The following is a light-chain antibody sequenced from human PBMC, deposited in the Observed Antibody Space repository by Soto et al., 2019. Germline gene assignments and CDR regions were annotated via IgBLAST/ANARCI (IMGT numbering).Light chain of an antibody. V-gene: IGKV1-6*01. CDR3: LQDYDYPYT. Sequence: IQIKQYPSSLSASVGDRVTITCRASQGIRDDLGWYQQKPGKAPKLLIYAASNLQSGVPSRFSGSGSGTDFTLIISSLQPEDFATYYCLQDYDYPYTFGQGTKVDI. CDR1: QGIRDD. J-gene: IGKJ2*01. CDR2: AAS.